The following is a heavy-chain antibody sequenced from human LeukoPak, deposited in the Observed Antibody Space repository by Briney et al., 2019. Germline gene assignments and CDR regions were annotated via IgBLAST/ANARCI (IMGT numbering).Heavy chain of an antibody. CDR2: IYYSGST. CDR1: GGSISSYY. J-gene: IGHJ4*02. Sequence: PSETLSLTCTVSGGSISSYYWSWIRQPPGKGLEWIGYIYYSGSTNYNPSLRSRVTISVDTSKNQFSLKLSSVTAADTAVYYCARNPSNYYDSSGYYYIPYYFDYWGQGTLVTVSS. CDR3: ARNPSNYYDSSGYYYIPYYFDY. D-gene: IGHD3-22*01. V-gene: IGHV4-59*08.